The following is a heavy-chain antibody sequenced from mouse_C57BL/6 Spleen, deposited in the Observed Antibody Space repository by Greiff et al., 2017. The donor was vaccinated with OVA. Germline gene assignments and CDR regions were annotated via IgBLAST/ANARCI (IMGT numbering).Heavy chain of an antibody. D-gene: IGHD2-1*01. CDR1: GYAFSSSW. CDR2: IYPGDGDT. CDR3: ARYYYGNPERYVEV. V-gene: IGHV1-82*01. Sequence: VQLQQSGPELVKPGASVKISCKASGYAFSSSWMNWVKQRPGQGLEWIGRIYPGDGDTNYTGKFKGKATLTADKSSSTAYMQLSSQTSEDSAVYFGARYYYGNPERYVEVWGTGTTVTVSS. J-gene: IGHJ1*03.